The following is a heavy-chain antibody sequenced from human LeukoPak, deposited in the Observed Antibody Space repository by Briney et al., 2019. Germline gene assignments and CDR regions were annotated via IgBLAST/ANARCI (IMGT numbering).Heavy chain of an antibody. CDR2: ISYTGTYI. V-gene: IGHV3-21*04. D-gene: IGHD1-26*01. Sequence: GGSLKLSCAASAFSLNAYNMNWVRQAPGKGLEWVSSISYTGTYIYYADSVKGRFTISRDNAQNSLYLQMNSLRAEDTAIYYCVRDRGTYRPIDYWGQGTLVTVSS. J-gene: IGHJ4*02. CDR3: VRDRGTYRPIDY. CDR1: AFSLNAYN.